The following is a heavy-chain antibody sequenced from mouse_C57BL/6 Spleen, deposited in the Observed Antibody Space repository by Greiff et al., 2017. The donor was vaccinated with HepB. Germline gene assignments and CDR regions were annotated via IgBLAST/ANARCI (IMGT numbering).Heavy chain of an antibody. CDR2: IHPNSGST. CDR3: ARGDGYYRDFDV. CDR1: GYTFTSYW. V-gene: IGHV1-64*01. Sequence: QVQLKQPGAELVKPGASVKLSCKASGYTFTSYWMHWVKQRPGQGLEWIGMIHPNSGSTNYNEKFKSKATLTVDKSSSTAYMQLSSLTSEDSAVYYCARGDGYYRDFDVWGTGTTVTVSS. J-gene: IGHJ1*03. D-gene: IGHD2-3*01.